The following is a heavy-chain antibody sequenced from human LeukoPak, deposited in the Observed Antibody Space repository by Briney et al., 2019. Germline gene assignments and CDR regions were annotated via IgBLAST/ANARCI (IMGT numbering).Heavy chain of an antibody. J-gene: IGHJ4*02. D-gene: IGHD3-22*01. V-gene: IGHV1-8*01. CDR2: MNLTSGNT. CDR1: GFTFSAYD. Sequence: ASVKVSCKASGFTFSAYDINWVRQAPGQGLEWMGWMNLTSGNTGFAQKFQGRVTMTRDTSINTAYMELSNLRSEDTAVYYCARVSQTPAYYYTSGYYYHGYWGQGTRVTVSS. CDR3: ARVSQTPAYYYTSGYYYHGY.